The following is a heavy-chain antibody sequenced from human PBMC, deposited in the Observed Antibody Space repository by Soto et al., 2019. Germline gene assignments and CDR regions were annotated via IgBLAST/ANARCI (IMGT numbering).Heavy chain of an antibody. CDR2: ISGSGGDT. D-gene: IGHD3-3*01. CDR1: GFSFSSYA. Sequence: EVQLLESGGTLVQPGGSLRLSCVVSGFSFSSYAMGWVRQAPGKGLEGVSSISGSGGDTYYGDSVKGRFSISRDNSKNPLYLEANSLTAADTAVYSCANHPIFGVVTHYFAHWGQGTLVTVTS. J-gene: IGHJ4*02. CDR3: ANHPIFGVVTHYFAH. V-gene: IGHV3-23*01.